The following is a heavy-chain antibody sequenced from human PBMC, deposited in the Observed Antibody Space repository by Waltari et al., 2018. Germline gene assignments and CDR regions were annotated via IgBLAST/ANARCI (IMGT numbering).Heavy chain of an antibody. Sequence: QVQLVQSGAEVKKPGSSVKVSCKASGGTFSSYAISWVRQSPGQGLEWMGGIIPIFGTANYAQKFQGRVTITADESTSTAYMELSSLRSEDTAVYYCASRDGYNGGYWYFDLWGRGTLVTVSS. CDR1: GGTFSSYA. D-gene: IGHD5-12*01. J-gene: IGHJ2*01. V-gene: IGHV1-69*12. CDR3: ASRDGYNGGYWYFDL. CDR2: IIPIFGTA.